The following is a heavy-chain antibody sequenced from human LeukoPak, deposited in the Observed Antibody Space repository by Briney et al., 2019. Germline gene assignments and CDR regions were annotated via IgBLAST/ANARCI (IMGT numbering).Heavy chain of an antibody. CDR2: ISTSSSYI. V-gene: IGHV3-21*01. J-gene: IGHJ4*02. CDR3: ARDNGDYDFYY. Sequence: PGGSLRLSCAASGITLSNYRMNWVRQAPGKGLEWVSSISTSSSYIYYADSVKGRFTISRDNAKNSLYLQMNSLRAEDTAIYYYARDNGDYDFYYWGQGTLVTVSS. D-gene: IGHD4-17*01. CDR1: GITLSNYR.